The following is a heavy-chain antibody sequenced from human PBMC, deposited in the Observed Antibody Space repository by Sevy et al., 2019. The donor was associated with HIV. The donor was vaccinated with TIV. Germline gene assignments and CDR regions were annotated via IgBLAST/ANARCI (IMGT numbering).Heavy chain of an antibody. CDR3: ASKRXYNHGPFDY. D-gene: IGHD1-20*01. CDR1: GXSIXNSDSY. Sequence: SETLSLTCTVSGXSIXNSDSYWSWIRQPPGKGLEWIGYXHYTGGTYYNPFLKSRVAMSVDTSEKQFSLKLSSMTEADTAVYYCASKRXYNHGPFDYWGQGTLVTVSS. V-gene: IGHV4-30-4*02. CDR2: XHYTGGT. J-gene: IGHJ4*02.